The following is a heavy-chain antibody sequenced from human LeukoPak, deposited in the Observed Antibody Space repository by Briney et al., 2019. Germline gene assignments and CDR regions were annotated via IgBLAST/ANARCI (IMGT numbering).Heavy chain of an antibody. D-gene: IGHD3-9*01. CDR3: AKSHYDILTGYYTVYFDY. CDR2: ISGSGGST. CDR1: GFTFSSYA. V-gene: IGHV3-23*01. J-gene: IGHJ4*02. Sequence: GGSLRLSCAASGFTFSSYAMSWVRQAPGKGLEWVSAISGSGGSTYYADSVKGRFTISRDNSKNALYLQMNSLRAEDTAVYYCAKSHYDILTGYYTVYFDYWGQGTLVTVSS.